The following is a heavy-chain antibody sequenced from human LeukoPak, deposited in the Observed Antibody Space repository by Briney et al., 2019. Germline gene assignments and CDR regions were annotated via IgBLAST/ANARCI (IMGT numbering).Heavy chain of an antibody. V-gene: IGHV3-23*01. CDR2: LSGSGGST. CDR1: GFTFRSYV. CDR3: ARDKWDYYDSSGLTGPLY. D-gene: IGHD3-22*01. J-gene: IGHJ4*02. Sequence: PGGSLRLSCAASGFTFRSYVMNWVRQTPGKGLEWVSALSGSGGSTNYAGSVTGRFIISRDNSKNTLYLQMNSLRAEDTAVYYCARDKWDYYDSSGLTGPLYWGQGTLVTVSS.